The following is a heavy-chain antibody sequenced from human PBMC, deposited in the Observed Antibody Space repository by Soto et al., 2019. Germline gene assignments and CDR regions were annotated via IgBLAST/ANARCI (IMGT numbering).Heavy chain of an antibody. CDR3: ARDAAVGLFDY. Sequence: GASVKVSCQASGYTFTSYGISWVRQAPGQGLEWMGWINPYNGNTKYAQKLQGRVTMTTDTSTSTAYMELRSLRSDDTAVYYCARDAAVGLFDYWGQGTLVTVSS. CDR1: GYTFTSYG. D-gene: IGHD1-26*01. CDR2: INPYNGNT. V-gene: IGHV1-18*01. J-gene: IGHJ4*02.